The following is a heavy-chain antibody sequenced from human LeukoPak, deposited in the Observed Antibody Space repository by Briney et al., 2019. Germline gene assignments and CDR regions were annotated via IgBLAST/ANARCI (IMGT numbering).Heavy chain of an antibody. CDR1: GFTFSSYA. Sequence: PGGSLRLSCAASGFTFSSYAMSWIRQPPGKGLEWIGEINHSGSTNYNSSLKSRVTISVDTSKNQFSLNLSSVSAADTAVYYCAREVWEQTTRFDPWGQGTLVTVSS. V-gene: IGHV4-34*01. CDR3: AREVWEQTTRFDP. CDR2: INHSGST. D-gene: IGHD1-26*01. J-gene: IGHJ5*02.